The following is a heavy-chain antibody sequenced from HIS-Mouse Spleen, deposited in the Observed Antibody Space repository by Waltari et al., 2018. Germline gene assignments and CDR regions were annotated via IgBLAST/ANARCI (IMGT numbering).Heavy chain of an antibody. D-gene: IGHD7-27*01. Sequence: QVQLVESGGGVVQPGRSLRLSCAASGFTFSSYGMHWVRQAPGKGLEWVALIWYDGSNKYYADAGKGRFTISRDNSKNTLYLQMNSLGAEDTAVYYCARDLVQTGEGYWGQGTLVTVSS. J-gene: IGHJ4*02. CDR1: GFTFSSYG. CDR3: ARDLVQTGEGY. V-gene: IGHV3-33*01. CDR2: IWYDGSNK.